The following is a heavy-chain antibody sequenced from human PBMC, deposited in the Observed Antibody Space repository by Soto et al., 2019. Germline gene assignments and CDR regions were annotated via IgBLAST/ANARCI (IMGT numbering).Heavy chain of an antibody. CDR2: ISYDGSNK. CDR3: AKDLGDIVVVPAAPEGGIAAAGSSKKNKDADY. D-gene: IGHD2-2*01. Sequence: GGSLRLSCAASGFTFSSYGMHWVRQAPGKGLEWVAVISYDGSNKYYADSVKGRFTISRDNSKNTLYLQMNSLRAGDTAVYCCAKDLGDIVVVPAAPEGGIAAAGSSKKNKDADYWGQGTLVTVSS. V-gene: IGHV3-30*18. J-gene: IGHJ4*02. CDR1: GFTFSSYG.